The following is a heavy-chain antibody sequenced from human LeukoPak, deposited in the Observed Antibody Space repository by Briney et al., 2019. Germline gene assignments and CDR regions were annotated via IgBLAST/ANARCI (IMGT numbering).Heavy chain of an antibody. D-gene: IGHD3-9*01. CDR3: ARISYILRYFDWTQDY. Sequence: SVKVSCKASGGTFGSYAISWVRQAPGQGLEWMGRIIPILGIANYAQKFQGRVTITADKSTSTAYMELSSLRSEDTAVYYCARISYILRYFDWTQDYWGQGTLVTVSS. V-gene: IGHV1-69*04. CDR2: IIPILGIA. J-gene: IGHJ4*02. CDR1: GGTFGSYA.